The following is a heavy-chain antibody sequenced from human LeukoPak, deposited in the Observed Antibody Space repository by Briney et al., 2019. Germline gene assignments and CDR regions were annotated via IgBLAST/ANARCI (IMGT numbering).Heavy chain of an antibody. CDR3: VRSRLMTTVTTFWFDP. D-gene: IGHD4-17*01. CDR1: GYSIISVYY. V-gene: IGHV4-38-2*02. Sequence: SETLSLTCTVSGYSIISVYYWGWIRQSPGKGLEWIGNISHNGSTYCNPSLKSRVTISVDTSKNQFSLKLSSVTAADTAVYYCVRSRLMTTVTTFWFDPWGQGTLVTVSS. J-gene: IGHJ5*02. CDR2: ISHNGST.